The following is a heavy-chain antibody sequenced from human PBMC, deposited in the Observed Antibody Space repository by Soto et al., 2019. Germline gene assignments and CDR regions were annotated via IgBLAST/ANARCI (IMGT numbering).Heavy chain of an antibody. J-gene: IGHJ6*03. CDR3: ARVRLGTPGGYYYMDV. CDR1: GGSFSGYY. V-gene: IGHV4-34*01. D-gene: IGHD7-27*01. Sequence: SETLSLTCAVYGGSFSGYYWSWIRQPPGKGLEWIGEINHSGSTNYNPSLKSRVTISVDTSKNQFSLKLSSVTAADTAVYYCARVRLGTPGGYYYMDVWGKGTTVTVSS. CDR2: INHSGST.